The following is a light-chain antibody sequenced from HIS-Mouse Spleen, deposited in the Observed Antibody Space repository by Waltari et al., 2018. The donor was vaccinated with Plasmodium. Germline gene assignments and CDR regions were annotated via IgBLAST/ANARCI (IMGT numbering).Light chain of an antibody. CDR3: QAWDSSTVV. Sequence: YELTQPPSVSVSPGQTASITCSGDKLGDKYACWYQQKPGHSPVLVIYQDSKRPSGIPERFSGSNSGNTATLTISGTQAMDEADYYCQAWDSSTVVFGGGTKLTVL. CDR2: QDS. CDR1: KLGDKY. J-gene: IGLJ2*01. V-gene: IGLV3-1*01.